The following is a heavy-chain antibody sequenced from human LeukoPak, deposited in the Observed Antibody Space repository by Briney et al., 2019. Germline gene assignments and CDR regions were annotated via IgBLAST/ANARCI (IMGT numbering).Heavy chain of an antibody. CDR2: IKQDGSEK. J-gene: IGHJ3*01. CDR1: GFTFSDYT. CDR3: AREEGSTSWD. V-gene: IGHV3-7*01. D-gene: IGHD2-2*01. Sequence: GGSLRLSCAASGFTFSDYTMNWVRQAPGKGLEWVANIKQDGSEKYYVDSVKGRFTISRDNAKNSLYLQMNSLRAEDTAVYYCAREEGSTSWDWGQGTMVTVSS.